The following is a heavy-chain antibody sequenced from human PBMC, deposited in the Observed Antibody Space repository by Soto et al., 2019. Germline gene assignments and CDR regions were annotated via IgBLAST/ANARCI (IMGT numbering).Heavy chain of an antibody. CDR1: GFTFSSYA. V-gene: IGHV3-30-3*01. J-gene: IGHJ4*02. CDR2: ISYDGSNK. Sequence: VQLLESGGGLVQPGGSLRLSCAASGFTFSSYAMSWVRQAPGKGLEWVAVISYDGSNKYYADSVKGRFTISRDNSKNTLYLQMNSLRAEDTAVYYCASGMTTVTKFDYWGQGTLVTVSS. CDR3: ASGMTTVTKFDY. D-gene: IGHD4-17*01.